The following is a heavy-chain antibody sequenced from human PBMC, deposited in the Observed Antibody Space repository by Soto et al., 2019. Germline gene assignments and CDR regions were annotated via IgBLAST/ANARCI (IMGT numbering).Heavy chain of an antibody. J-gene: IGHJ6*04. CDR1: GFTVSHKY. CDR3: ARDDVGRDGGRCSGAPLDC. V-gene: IGHV3-66*01. CDR2: IQSGGPT. D-gene: IGHD2-15*01. Sequence: HPGGSLRLSCAAPGFTVSHKYMSWVRQAPGKGLEWVSLIQSGGPTYYADSVKGRFTISRDTSENTVHLQMDSLRAEDTAVYYCARDDVGRDGGRCSGAPLDCWGKGTSVTVAS.